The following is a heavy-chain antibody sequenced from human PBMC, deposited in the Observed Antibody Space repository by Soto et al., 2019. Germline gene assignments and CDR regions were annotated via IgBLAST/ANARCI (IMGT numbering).Heavy chain of an antibody. V-gene: IGHV3-30-3*01. CDR1: GFTFSSYA. D-gene: IGHD3-22*01. CDR2: ISYDGSNK. Sequence: GGSLRLSCAASGFTFSSYAMHWVRQAPGKGLEWVAVISYDGSNKYYADSVKGRFTISRDNSKNTLYLQMNSLRAEDTAVYYCARAEYYDSSGYYPFDYWGQGTLVTVSS. CDR3: ARAEYYDSSGYYPFDY. J-gene: IGHJ4*02.